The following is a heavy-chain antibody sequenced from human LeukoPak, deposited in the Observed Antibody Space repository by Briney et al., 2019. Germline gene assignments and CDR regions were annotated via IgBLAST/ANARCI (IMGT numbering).Heavy chain of an antibody. Sequence: SETLSLTCTVSGGSISSYYWSWIRQPPGKGLEWIGYIYYSGSTNYNPSLKSRVTISVDTSKNQFSLKLSSVTVADTAVYYCARGPTTYYFDYWGQGTLVTVSS. CDR3: ARGPTTYYFDY. J-gene: IGHJ4*02. V-gene: IGHV4-59*01. CDR2: IYYSGST. D-gene: IGHD1-1*01. CDR1: GGSISSYY.